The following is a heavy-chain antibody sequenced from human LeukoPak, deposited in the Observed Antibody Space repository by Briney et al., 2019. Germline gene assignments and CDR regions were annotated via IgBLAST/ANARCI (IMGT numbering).Heavy chain of an antibody. J-gene: IGHJ4*02. D-gene: IGHD3-22*01. Sequence: GGSLRLSCVVSGFTFSNYWMSWVRQAPGKGLEWVANIKQDGSEKYYVDSVKGRFTISRDNAKNSLYLQMNSLRAEDTAVYYCARLISGVIHDSSVYNRRTYYFDYWGQGTLVAVSS. CDR3: ARLISGVIHDSSVYNRRTYYFDY. V-gene: IGHV3-7*01. CDR1: GFTFSNYW. CDR2: IKQDGSEK.